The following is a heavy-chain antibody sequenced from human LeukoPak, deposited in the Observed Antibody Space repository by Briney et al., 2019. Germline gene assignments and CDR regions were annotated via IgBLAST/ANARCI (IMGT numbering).Heavy chain of an antibody. V-gene: IGHV3-7*03. CDR1: GFIFSNYW. J-gene: IGHJ4*02. Sequence: GGSQRLSCEGSGFIFSNYWMSWVRQAAGKGLDWVANINQDGTEKYYAQSVRGRFTISRDNARNSVQLQMNNLRDEDTALYDCAVLEGLSWGQGTLVSVSS. CDR3: AVLEGLS. D-gene: IGHD5-24*01. CDR2: INQDGTEK.